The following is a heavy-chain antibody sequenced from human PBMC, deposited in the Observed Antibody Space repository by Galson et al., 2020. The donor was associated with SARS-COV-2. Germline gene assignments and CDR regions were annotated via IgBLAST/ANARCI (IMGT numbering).Heavy chain of an antibody. CDR1: GFTLSDHY. D-gene: IGHD1-26*01. CDR2: ISGSGTDI. V-gene: IGHV3-11*01. CDR3: AGNSGRTGSDY. Sequence: GESLKISCAASGFTLSDHYMSWVRQAPGMGLEWISYISGSGTDISYGDSVRGRFTISRDNARNSLYLQMNGLRGEDTAVYYCAGNSGRTGSDYWGQGILVTVSS. J-gene: IGHJ4*02.